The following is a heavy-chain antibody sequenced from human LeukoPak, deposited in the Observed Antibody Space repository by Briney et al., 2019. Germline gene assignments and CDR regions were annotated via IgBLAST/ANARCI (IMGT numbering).Heavy chain of an antibody. CDR3: ATSYDILIGYFGS. CDR2: IKEDGSEK. Sequence: SGGSLRLSCAASGFTFSSYWMTWVRQVPGKGLEWVANIKEDGSEKYYVDSVRGRFTISRDNAKNSLYLYMNSLRAEDTAVYYCATSYDILIGYFGSWGQGTLVTVSS. D-gene: IGHD3-9*01. J-gene: IGHJ4*02. CDR1: GFTFSSYW. V-gene: IGHV3-7*01.